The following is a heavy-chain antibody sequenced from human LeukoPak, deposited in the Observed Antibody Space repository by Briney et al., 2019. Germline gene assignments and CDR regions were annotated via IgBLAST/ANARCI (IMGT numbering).Heavy chain of an antibody. D-gene: IGHD3-10*01. J-gene: IGHJ4*02. CDR3: ARTKGSGSYLKPLHFDY. V-gene: IGHV4-39*07. Sequence: PSETLFLTCTVSGGSISSSSYYWGWIRQPPGKGLEWIGYIYHSGSTYYNPSLKSRVTISVDRSKNQFSLKLSSVTAADTAVYYCARTKGSGSYLKPLHFDYWAREPWSPSPQ. CDR1: GGSISSSSYY. CDR2: IYHSGST.